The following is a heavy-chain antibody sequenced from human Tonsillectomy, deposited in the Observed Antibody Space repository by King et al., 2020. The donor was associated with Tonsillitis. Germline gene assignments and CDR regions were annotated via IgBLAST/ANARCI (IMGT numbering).Heavy chain of an antibody. V-gene: IGHV4-59*08. D-gene: IGHD3-10*01. J-gene: IGHJ6*03. Sequence: VQLQESGPGLVKPSETLSLTCTVSGASISSYFWSWIRQPPGKGLEWIGYIYYTGSTNYNPSLKSRVTISIDTSKDQFSLRLSSVTAADTAVYYCARAYYGSRSYLDVWGKGTTVTVSS. CDR3: ARAYYGSRSYLDV. CDR2: IYYTGST. CDR1: GASISSYF.